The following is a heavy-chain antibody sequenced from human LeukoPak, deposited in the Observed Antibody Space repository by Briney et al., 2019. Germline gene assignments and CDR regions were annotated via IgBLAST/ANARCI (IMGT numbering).Heavy chain of an antibody. V-gene: IGHV3-30*03. J-gene: IGHJ4*02. CDR1: GFTFSSYG. CDR3: AMVGDGY. CDR2: ISYDGSNK. D-gene: IGHD2-21*01. Sequence: HTGRSLRLSCAASGFTFSSYGMHWVRQAPGKGLEWVAVISYDGSNKYYADSVKGRFTISRDNSKNTLYPQMNSLRAEDTAVYYCAMVGDGYWGQGTLVTVSS.